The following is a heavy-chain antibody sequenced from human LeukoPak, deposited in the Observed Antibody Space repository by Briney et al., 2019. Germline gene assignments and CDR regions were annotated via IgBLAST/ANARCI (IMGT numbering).Heavy chain of an antibody. J-gene: IGHJ3*02. CDR3: ARVKTAMVTLGAFDI. CDR1: GLTFSSYS. V-gene: IGHV3-21*01. Sequence: GGSLRLSCAASGLTFSSYSMNWVRQAPGKGLEWVSSISSSSSYIYYADSVKGRFTISRDNAKNSLYLQMNSLRAEDTAVYYCARVKTAMVTLGAFDIWGQGTMVTVSS. D-gene: IGHD5-18*01. CDR2: ISSSSSYI.